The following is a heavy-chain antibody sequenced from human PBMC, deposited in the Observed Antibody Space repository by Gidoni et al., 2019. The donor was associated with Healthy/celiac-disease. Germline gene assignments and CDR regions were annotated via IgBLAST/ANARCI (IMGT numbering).Heavy chain of an antibody. V-gene: IGHV3-21*01. CDR1: GFTFSSYS. CDR3: ARGSLYGDYLYYFDY. Sequence: EVQLVESGGGLVKPGGSLRLSCAASGFTFSSYSMNWVRQAPGKGLEWVSSISSSSSYIYYADSVKGRFTISRDNAKNSLYLQMNSLRAEDTAVYYCARGSLYGDYLYYFDYWGQGTLVTVSS. D-gene: IGHD4-17*01. CDR2: ISSSSSYI. J-gene: IGHJ4*02.